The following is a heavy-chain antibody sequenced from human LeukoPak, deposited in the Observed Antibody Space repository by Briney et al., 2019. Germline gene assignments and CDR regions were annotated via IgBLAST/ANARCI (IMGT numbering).Heavy chain of an antibody. V-gene: IGHV4-4*02. CDR1: GGSISSTNW. CDR3: AGRTSGFASDY. D-gene: IGHD3-3*01. Sequence: PSETQSLTCAVSGGSISSTNWWTWVRQPPGKGLEWIGEIYHSGSTNYNPSLKSRVTISVDKSKNQFSLKLSSVTAADTAVYYCAGRTSGFASDYWGQGTLVTVSS. J-gene: IGHJ4*02. CDR2: IYHSGST.